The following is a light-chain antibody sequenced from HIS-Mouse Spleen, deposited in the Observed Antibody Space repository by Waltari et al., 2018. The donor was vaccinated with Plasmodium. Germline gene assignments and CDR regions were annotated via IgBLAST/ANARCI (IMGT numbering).Light chain of an antibody. CDR3: QQYYSYPFT. CDR1: QGISSY. V-gene: IGKV1-8*01. CDR2: AAS. Sequence: AIRMTQSPSSFSASTGERVTITCRPSQGISSYLAWYQQKPGKAPKLLIYAASTLQSGVPSRFSGSGSGTDFTLTISCLQSEDFATYYCQQYYSYPFTFGPGTKVDIK. J-gene: IGKJ3*01.